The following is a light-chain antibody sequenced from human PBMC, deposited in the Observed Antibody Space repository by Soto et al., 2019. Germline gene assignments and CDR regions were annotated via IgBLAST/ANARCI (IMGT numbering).Light chain of an antibody. V-gene: IGKV3-20*01. CDR1: QSVSSSY. CDR3: QQYGSSPIT. Sequence: EIVLTQSPGTLSVSPGERATLSCRASQSVSSSYLAWYQQKPGQAPRLLIYETSGRATGIPDRFTGSGSGTDFTLPISRPEPEDFAVYYCQQYGSSPITFGQGTRLEIK. CDR2: ETS. J-gene: IGKJ5*01.